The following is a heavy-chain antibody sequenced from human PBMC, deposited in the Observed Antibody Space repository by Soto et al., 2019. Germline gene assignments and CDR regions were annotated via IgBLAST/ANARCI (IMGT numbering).Heavy chain of an antibody. V-gene: IGHV1-46*01. Sequence: ASVKVSCKASGYTFTSYYMHWVRQAPGQGLEWMGIINPSGDSTNYAQKFQGRVTMTRDTSTSAVYMELSSLRSEDTAVYYCARYDYGSGNDYNIDYWGQGILVTV. CDR3: ARYDYGSGNDYNIDY. CDR2: INPSGDST. CDR1: GYTFTSYY. J-gene: IGHJ4*02. D-gene: IGHD3-10*01.